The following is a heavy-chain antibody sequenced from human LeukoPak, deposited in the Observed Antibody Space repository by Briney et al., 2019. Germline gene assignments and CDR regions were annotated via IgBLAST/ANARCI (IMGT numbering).Heavy chain of an antibody. CDR1: GGPISSYY. J-gene: IGHJ3*02. D-gene: IGHD5-24*01. CDR3: ARDGYNPFDAFDI. CDR2: IYYSGST. Sequence: SETLSLTCTVSGGPISSYYWSWIRQPPGKGLEWIGYIYYSGSTNYNPSLKSRVTISVDTSKNQFSLKLSSVTAADTAVYYCARDGYNPFDAFDIWGQGTMVTVSS. V-gene: IGHV4-59*01.